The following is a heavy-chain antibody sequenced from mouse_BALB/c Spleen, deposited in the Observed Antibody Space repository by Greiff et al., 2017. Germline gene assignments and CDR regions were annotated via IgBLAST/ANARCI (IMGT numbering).Heavy chain of an antibody. CDR1: GYAFTSYN. Sequence: EVQRVESGPELVKPGASVKVSCKASGYAFTSYNMYWVKQSHGKSLEWIGYIDPYNGGTSYNQKFKGKATLTVDKSSSTAYMHLNSLTSEDSAVYYCARRVDMITGAWFAYWGQGTLVTVSA. D-gene: IGHD2-4*01. CDR2: IDPYNGGT. V-gene: IGHV1S135*01. CDR3: ARRVDMITGAWFAY. J-gene: IGHJ3*01.